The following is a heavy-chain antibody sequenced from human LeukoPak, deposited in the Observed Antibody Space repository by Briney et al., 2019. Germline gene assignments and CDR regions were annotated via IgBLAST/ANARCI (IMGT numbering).Heavy chain of an antibody. CDR2: ISDSGEVT. D-gene: IGHD3-10*01. Sequence: GGSLRLSCGVSGFTFSDYGTSWVRQAPGQGLEWVASISDSGEVTFKADSVKGRFTISRDNSKNALYLQMNYLRAEDTAVYYCAKGASYYSFDPWGQGTQVAVSS. CDR3: AKGASYYSFDP. J-gene: IGHJ5*02. V-gene: IGHV3-23*01. CDR1: GFTFSDYG.